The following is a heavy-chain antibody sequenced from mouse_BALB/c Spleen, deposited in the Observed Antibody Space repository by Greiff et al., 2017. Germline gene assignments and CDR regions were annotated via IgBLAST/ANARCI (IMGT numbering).Heavy chain of an antibody. D-gene: IGHD1-1*01. CDR3: ANYGSSSWFAY. CDR1: GYAFSSSW. J-gene: IGHJ3*01. CDR2: IYPGDGDT. Sequence: QVQLKQSGPELVKPGASVKISCKASGYAFSSSWMNWVKQRPGQGLEWIGRIYPGDGDTNYNGKFKGKATLTADKSSSTAYMQLSSLTSVDSAVYFCANYGSSSWFAYWGQGTLVTVSA. V-gene: IGHV1-82*01.